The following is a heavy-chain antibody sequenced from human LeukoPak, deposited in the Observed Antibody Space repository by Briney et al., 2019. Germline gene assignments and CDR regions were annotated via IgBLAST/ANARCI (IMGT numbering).Heavy chain of an antibody. D-gene: IGHD3-16*02. J-gene: IGHJ3*02. Sequence: GGSLRLSCAASGFTFSSYGMSWVRQAPGKGLEWVSAISGSGGSTYYADSVKGRFTISRDNSKNTLYLQMNSLRAEDTAVYYCAATPNMITFGGVIVKASAFDIWGQGTMVTVSS. CDR2: ISGSGGST. CDR3: AATPNMITFGGVIVKASAFDI. CDR1: GFTFSSYG. V-gene: IGHV3-23*01.